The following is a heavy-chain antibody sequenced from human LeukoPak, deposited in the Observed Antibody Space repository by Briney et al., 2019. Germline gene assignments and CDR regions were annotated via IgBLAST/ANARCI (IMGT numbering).Heavy chain of an antibody. D-gene: IGHD3-10*01. V-gene: IGHV4-34*01. CDR2: INHSGST. CDR3: ARARITRPDRLTFYYYGMDV. J-gene: IGHJ6*02. CDR1: GGSFSGYY. Sequence: SETLSLTCAVYGGSFSGYYWSWIRQPPGEGLEWIGEINHSGSTNYNPSLKSRVTISVDTSKNQFSLKLSSVTVADTAVYYCARARITRPDRLTFYYYGMDVWGQGTTVTVSS.